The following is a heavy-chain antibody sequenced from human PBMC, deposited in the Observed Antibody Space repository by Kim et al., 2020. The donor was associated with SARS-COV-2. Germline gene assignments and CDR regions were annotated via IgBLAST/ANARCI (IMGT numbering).Heavy chain of an antibody. CDR1: RFAFRSYA. Sequence: GGSLRLSCAASRFAFRSYAMSWVRQAPGKGLEWISTVSGSGRNTDYAETVKGRFTISRDDSKNTVYLQMNSLRADDTAVYYCAGIRHDYGGYFDYWGQGTLVTVSS. V-gene: IGHV3-23*01. J-gene: IGHJ4*03. CDR2: VSGSGRNT. D-gene: IGHD4-17*01. CDR3: AGIRHDYGGYFDY.